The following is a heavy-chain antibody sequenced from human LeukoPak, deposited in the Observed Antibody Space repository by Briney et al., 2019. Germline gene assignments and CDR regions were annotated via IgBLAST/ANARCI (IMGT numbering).Heavy chain of an antibody. CDR2: ITNRGDST. D-gene: IGHD3-3*01. J-gene: IGHJ4*02. Sequence: GGSLRLSCAASGFTFSSYAMSWVRQAPGKGLEWVSAITNRGDSTYYADSVKGRFTISRDNSKNTLYLQMGSLRADDTAVYFCAKDEWNSWGQGTLVTVSS. V-gene: IGHV3-23*01. CDR1: GFTFSSYA. CDR3: AKDEWNS.